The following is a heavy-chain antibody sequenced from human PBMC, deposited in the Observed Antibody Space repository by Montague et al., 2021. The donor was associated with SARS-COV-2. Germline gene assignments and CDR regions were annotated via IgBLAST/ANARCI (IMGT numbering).Heavy chain of an antibody. CDR2: INHSGST. J-gene: IGHJ6*02. CDR3: ARVRYYGSGTSLGMDV. Sequence: SETLSLTCGVSGGSVYGGSFSKYSWNWIRQSPGKGLEWIGEINHSGSTNYNPSLKSRVTISVDTSKNQFSLKLSSVTAADTAVYYCARVRYYGSGTSLGMDVWGQGTTVTVSS. D-gene: IGHD3-10*01. V-gene: IGHV4-34*01. CDR1: GGSFSKYS.